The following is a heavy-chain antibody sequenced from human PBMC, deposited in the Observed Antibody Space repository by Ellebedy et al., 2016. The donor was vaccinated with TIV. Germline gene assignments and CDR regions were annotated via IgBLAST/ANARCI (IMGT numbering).Heavy chain of an antibody. CDR3: AKDLIMLAAAGTLFDY. CDR2: ISGSGGST. D-gene: IGHD6-13*01. Sequence: GESLKISXAASGFTFSSYGMHWVRQAPGKGLEWVSTISGSGGSTYYADSVKGRFTISRDNSKNTLYLQMNSLRAEDTAVYYCAKDLIMLAAAGTLFDYWGQGTLVTVSS. CDR1: GFTFSSYG. J-gene: IGHJ4*02. V-gene: IGHV3-23*01.